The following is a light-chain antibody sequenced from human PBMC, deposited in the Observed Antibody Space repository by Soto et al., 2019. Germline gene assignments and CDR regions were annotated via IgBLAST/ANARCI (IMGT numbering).Light chain of an antibody. CDR1: QSVSSY. J-gene: IGKJ5*01. CDR3: QQRSNWIT. CDR2: DAS. Sequence: EIVLKQSPATLSLSPGERATLSFRASQSVSSYLAWYQQKPGQAPRLLIYDASNRATGIPARFSGSGSGTDFTLTISSLEPEDFAVYYCQQRSNWITFGQGTRLEI. V-gene: IGKV3-11*01.